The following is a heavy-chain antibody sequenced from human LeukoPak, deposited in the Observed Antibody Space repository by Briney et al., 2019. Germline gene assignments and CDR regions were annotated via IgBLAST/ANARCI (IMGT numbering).Heavy chain of an antibody. CDR3: ARYGYYYGSGADFDY. CDR2: IHYSGSA. J-gene: IGHJ4*02. CDR1: GGSFSGYY. V-gene: IGHV4-34*01. D-gene: IGHD3-10*01. Sequence: SETLSLICAVYGGSFSGYYWTWIRQPPGKGLEWIGEIHYSGSATYNPSLKSRVTISVDTSKNQFSLKMNSVTAADTAVYYCARYGYYYGSGADFDYWGQGTLVTVSS.